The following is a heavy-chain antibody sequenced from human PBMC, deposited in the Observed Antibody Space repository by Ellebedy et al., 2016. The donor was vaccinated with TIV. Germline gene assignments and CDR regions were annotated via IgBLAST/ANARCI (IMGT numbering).Heavy chain of an antibody. J-gene: IGHJ3*02. CDR3: AKISPTHRGAFDI. Sequence: GESLKISXVASGFTFSRYAMSWLRQAPGKGLEWVSVFGGRSTTTYYADSVKGRFTISRDNSKNTLFLQMNSLRGDDTARYYCAKISPTHRGAFDIWGQGTMVTVSS. CDR2: FGGRSTTT. V-gene: IGHV3-23*01. D-gene: IGHD3-3*02. CDR1: GFTFSRYA.